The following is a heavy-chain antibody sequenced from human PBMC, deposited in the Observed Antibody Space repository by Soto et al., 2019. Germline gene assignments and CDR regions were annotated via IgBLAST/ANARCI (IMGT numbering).Heavy chain of an antibody. Sequence: EVQLVESGGGSVQPGGSLRLSCAASGSTVSGHWMHWVRQEPGRGLVWVSLISPDGSVTTYADSVKGRCTISRDNAKNTLTLQMNSLRAEDTAVYYCARGINYAMDVWGQGTTVTVSS. CDR2: ISPDGSVT. J-gene: IGHJ6*02. CDR3: ARGINYAMDV. CDR1: GSTVSGHW. V-gene: IGHV3-74*01.